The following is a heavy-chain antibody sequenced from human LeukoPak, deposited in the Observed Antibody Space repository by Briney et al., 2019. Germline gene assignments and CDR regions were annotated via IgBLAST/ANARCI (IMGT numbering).Heavy chain of an antibody. D-gene: IGHD3-3*01. V-gene: IGHV4-4*07. CDR2: IYTSGST. CDR3: AISPRNYDSRLGNSGEDFDY. Sequence: PSETLSLTCTVSGGSISSYYWSWIRQPAGKGLEWIGRIYTSGSTNYNPSLKSRVTMSVDTSKNQFSLKLSSVTAADTAVYYCAISPRNYDSRLGNSGEDFDYWGQGTLVTVSS. J-gene: IGHJ4*02. CDR1: GGSISSYY.